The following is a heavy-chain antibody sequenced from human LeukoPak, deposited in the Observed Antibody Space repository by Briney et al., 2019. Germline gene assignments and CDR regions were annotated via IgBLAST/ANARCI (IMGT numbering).Heavy chain of an antibody. V-gene: IGHV3-48*01. CDR2: ISSSSSTI. J-gene: IGHJ4*02. Sequence: GGSLRLSCAASGFTFSSYSTNWVRQAPGKGLEWVSYISSSSSTIYYADSVKGRFTISRDNAKNSLYLQMNSLRAEDTAVYYCARDADCSSTSCYGGFDYWGQGTLVTVSS. CDR1: GFTFSSYS. CDR3: ARDADCSSTSCYGGFDY. D-gene: IGHD2-2*01.